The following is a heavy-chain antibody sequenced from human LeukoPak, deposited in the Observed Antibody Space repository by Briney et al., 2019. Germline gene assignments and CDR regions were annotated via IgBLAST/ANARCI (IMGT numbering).Heavy chain of an antibody. D-gene: IGHD6-13*01. CDR2: IYTSGST. V-gene: IGHV4-61*02. CDR1: GGSISSGSYY. CDR3: ARLVGSSWYHEVLRGRDY. Sequence: SQTLSLTCTVSGGSISSGSYYWSWIRQPAGKGLEWIGRIYTSGSTNYNPSLKSRVTISVDTSKNQFSLKLSSVTAADTAVYYCARLVGSSWYHEVLRGRDYWGQGTLVTVSS. J-gene: IGHJ4*02.